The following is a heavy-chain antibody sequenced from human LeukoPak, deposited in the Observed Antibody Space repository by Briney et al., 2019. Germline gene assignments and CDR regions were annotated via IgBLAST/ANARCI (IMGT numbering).Heavy chain of an antibody. CDR1: RGSISSRSCC. CDR2: IYYSGST. V-gene: IGHV4-39*01. Sequence: PETLSLTCTVPRGSISSRSCCRGWISLPPGEGLGWIGTIYYSGSTYYNPSLKSRVTISVDTSKNQFSLRLSSVTAADTAVYYCARQVYSGTHYFDYWGQGTLVTVSS. CDR3: ARQVYSGTHYFDY. D-gene: IGHD1-26*01. J-gene: IGHJ4*02.